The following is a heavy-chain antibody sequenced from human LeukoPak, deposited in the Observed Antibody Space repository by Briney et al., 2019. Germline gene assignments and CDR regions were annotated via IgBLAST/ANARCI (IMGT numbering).Heavy chain of an antibody. CDR3: ARDSDCAGGGDDY. J-gene: IGHJ4*02. CDR2: ISSSRSYI. Sequence: GGSLRLSCAASGFTFSRYSTNWVSPAPGEGREWVSSISSSRSYIYYADSVKGRFTISRDNAKNSLYLQMNSLRAEDTAVYYCARDSDCAGGGDDYWGQGTLVTVSS. CDR1: GFTFSRYS. D-gene: IGHD3-16*01. V-gene: IGHV3-21*01.